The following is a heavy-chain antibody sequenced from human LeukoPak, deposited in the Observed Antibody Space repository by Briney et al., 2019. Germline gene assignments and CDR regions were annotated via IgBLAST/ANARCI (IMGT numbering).Heavy chain of an antibody. D-gene: IGHD2-15*01. V-gene: IGHV3-74*01. CDR2: ISPDGRTT. Sequence: GGSLRLFCASSGFTFSSFWMHWVRQAPGKGLVWVSHISPDGRTTYYADFVKGRLTISRDNAKNTLYLQNNGLRAEDTAVYYCVQRHCDGGNCLHRDYWGQGTLVTVSS. CDR1: GFTFSSFW. CDR3: VQRHCDGGNCLHRDY. J-gene: IGHJ4*02.